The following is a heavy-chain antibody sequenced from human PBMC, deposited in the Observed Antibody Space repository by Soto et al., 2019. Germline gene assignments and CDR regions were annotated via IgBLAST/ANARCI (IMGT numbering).Heavy chain of an antibody. D-gene: IGHD1-26*01. Sequence: PSETLSLTCAVYGGSFSAYYWSWVRQPPGKGLEWIGEIIHSGSTKYNPSLKSRVTISVDTSKNQFSLKLSSVTAADTAVYYCARQRPTDGRWEFANYYGMDVWGQGTPGTVSS. V-gene: IGHV4-34*12. J-gene: IGHJ6*02. CDR1: GGSFSAYY. CDR2: IIHSGST. CDR3: ARQRPTDGRWEFANYYGMDV.